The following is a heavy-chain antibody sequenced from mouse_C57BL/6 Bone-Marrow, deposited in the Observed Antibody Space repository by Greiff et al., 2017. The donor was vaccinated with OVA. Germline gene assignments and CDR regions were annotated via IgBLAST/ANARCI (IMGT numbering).Heavy chain of an antibody. CDR2: IHPNSGST. D-gene: IGHD1-1*01. Sequence: QVQLQQPGAELVKPGASVKLSCKASGYTFTSYWMHWVKQRPGQGLEWIGMIHPNSGSTNYNEKFKSKATLTVDKSSSTTYMQLSSLTSEDSAVYYCAEATVVGDMDYWGQGTSVTVSS. V-gene: IGHV1-64*01. CDR3: AEATVVGDMDY. J-gene: IGHJ4*01. CDR1: GYTFTSYW.